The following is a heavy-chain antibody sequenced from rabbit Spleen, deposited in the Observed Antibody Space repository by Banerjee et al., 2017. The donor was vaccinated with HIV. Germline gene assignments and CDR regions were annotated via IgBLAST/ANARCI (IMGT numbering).Heavy chain of an antibody. CDR2: IDTSDGDT. J-gene: IGHJ2*01. Sequence: LEESGGGMVKPGGTLTLPCTVSGFSFSSNWICWVRQAPGKGLEWIACIDTSDGDTDYANWPKGRFTISKTSSTTVTLQMTSLTAADTATYFCARNYVNAFDPWGPGTLVTVS. CDR3: ARNYVNAFDP. D-gene: IGHD1-1*01. CDR1: GFSFSSNW. V-gene: IGHV1S45*01.